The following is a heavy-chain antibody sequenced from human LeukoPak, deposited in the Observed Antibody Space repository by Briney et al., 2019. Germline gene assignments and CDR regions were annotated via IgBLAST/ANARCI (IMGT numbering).Heavy chain of an antibody. J-gene: IGHJ6*03. CDR1: GFTFSDYH. CDR3: ARVKYDDSGYYGIFYYCYMDA. Sequence: GGSLRLSCAASGFTFSDYHMAWLRPPHGKGLEWVSCMRDGSYTIHYADSVKGRFTISRDNAESSLSLQMNSLGAEDTAVYYCARVKYDDSGYYGIFYYCYMDAWGKGTTVTVSS. V-gene: IGHV3-11*04. D-gene: IGHD3-22*01. CDR2: MRDGSYTI.